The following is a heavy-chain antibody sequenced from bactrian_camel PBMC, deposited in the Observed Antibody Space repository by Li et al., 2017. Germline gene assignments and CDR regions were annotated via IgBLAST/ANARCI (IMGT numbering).Heavy chain of an antibody. D-gene: IGHD2*01. V-gene: IGHV3S54*01. CDR2: IATGSGNT. CDR3: AARGPYCYTKLSVRDFTY. CDR1: GHIFTTNV. Sequence: HVQLVESGGGSVQAGESLRLSCVVSGHIFTTNVLGWFRQAPGKEREGVARIATGSGNTYYADSVKGRFTISQDNAKNTVYLQMNSLKPEDTAMYYCAARGPYCYTKLSVRDFTYWGQGTQVTVS. J-gene: IGHJ6*01.